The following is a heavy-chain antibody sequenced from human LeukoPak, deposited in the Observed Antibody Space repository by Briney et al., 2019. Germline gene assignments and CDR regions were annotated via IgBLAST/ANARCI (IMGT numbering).Heavy chain of an antibody. V-gene: IGHV4-59*01. J-gene: IGHJ4*02. D-gene: IGHD3-22*01. Sequence: SETLSLTCSVSGGSISNYYWSWIRQPPGKGLEWIGYIFSRGSSNYSPSLKSRVTISVDTSKNQFSLKLSSVTAADTAVYYCARASDSSGYYDRDYWGQGTLVTVSS. CDR2: IFSRGSS. CDR3: ARASDSSGYYDRDY. CDR1: GGSISNYY.